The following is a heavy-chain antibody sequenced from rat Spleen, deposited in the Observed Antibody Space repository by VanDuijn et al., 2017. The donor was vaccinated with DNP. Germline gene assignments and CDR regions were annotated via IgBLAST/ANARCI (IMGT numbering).Heavy chain of an antibody. D-gene: IGHD1-10*01. CDR2: ISTGGGNT. V-gene: IGHV5S13*01. CDR1: GFTFSKYG. J-gene: IGHJ2*01. Sequence: EVQLVESGGGLVQPGRSLKLSCVASGFTFSKYGMAWVRQAPTKGLEWVASISTGGGNTYYRDSVKGRFTISRDNAENTVYLQMDSLRSEDTATYYWARHRIYYNRFDYWGHGVMVTVSS. CDR3: ARHRIYYNRFDY.